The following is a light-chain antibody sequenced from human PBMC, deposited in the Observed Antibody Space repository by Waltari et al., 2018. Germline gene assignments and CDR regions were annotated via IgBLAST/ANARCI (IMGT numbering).Light chain of an antibody. CDR2: DVT. CDR1: SSDGGGYNS. J-gene: IGLJ3*02. V-gene: IGLV2-14*01. CDR3: NSYTSSSTLWV. Sequence: QSALTQPASVSGSPGQSITISCTGTSSDGGGYNSVSWYQQHPGKAPKLMIYDVTKRPSGFSDRFSGSKSGNTASLTISGLQAEDEADYYCNSYTSSSTLWVFGGGTKLTVL.